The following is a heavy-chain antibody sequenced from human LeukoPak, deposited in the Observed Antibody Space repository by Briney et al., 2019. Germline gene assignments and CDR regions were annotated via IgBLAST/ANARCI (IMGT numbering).Heavy chain of an antibody. CDR1: GFTFSSYS. V-gene: IGHV3-21*01. CDR3: ASFPLGYCSSTSCVYYFGY. CDR2: ISSSSYI. D-gene: IGHD2-2*01. J-gene: IGHJ4*02. Sequence: GGSLRLSCAASGFTFSSYSMNWVRQAPGKGLEWVSSISSSSYIYYADSVKGRFTISRDNAKNSLYLQMNSLRAEDTAVYYCASFPLGYCSSTSCVYYFGYWGQGTLVTVSS.